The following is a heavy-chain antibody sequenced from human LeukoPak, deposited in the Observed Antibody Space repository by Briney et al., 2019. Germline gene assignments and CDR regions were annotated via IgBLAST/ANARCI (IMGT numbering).Heavy chain of an antibody. Sequence: PGGSLRLSCAASGFTFSSYSMNWVRQAPGKGLEWVSSISSSSSYIYYADSVKGRFTISRDNAKNSLYLQMNSLRAEDTAVYYCAGVVYYYDSSGYSWDVWGQGTTVTVSS. CDR3: AGVVYYYDSSGYSWDV. CDR1: GFTFSSYS. D-gene: IGHD3-22*01. V-gene: IGHV3-21*01. J-gene: IGHJ6*02. CDR2: ISSSSSYI.